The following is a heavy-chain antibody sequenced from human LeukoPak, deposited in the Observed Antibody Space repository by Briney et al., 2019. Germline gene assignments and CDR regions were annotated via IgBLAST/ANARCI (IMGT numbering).Heavy chain of an antibody. CDR1: GGSISSGYY. J-gene: IGHJ4*02. CDR3: AYSSSWYYFDY. Sequence: SETLSLTCTVSGGSISSGYYWGWIRQPPGKGLEWIGCIYHSGSTYYNPSLKSRVTISVDTSKNQFSLNLTSVTAADTAVYYCAYSSSWYYFDYWGQGTLVTVSS. D-gene: IGHD6-13*01. CDR2: IYHSGST. V-gene: IGHV4-38-2*02.